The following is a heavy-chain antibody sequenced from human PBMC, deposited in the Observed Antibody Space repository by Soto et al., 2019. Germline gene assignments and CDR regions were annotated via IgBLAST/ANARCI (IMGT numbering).Heavy chain of an antibody. Sequence: EVQLVESGGGLVQPGGSLRLSCAASGFTVRSNYMTWVRQAPGKGLEWVSLLNSGGSTNYADSVKGRFTISRDNSKNTVYLKMNSLRAEDTAVYYCVSGRYDSVRLGMDVWGQGTTVTVSS. CDR1: GFTVRSNY. CDR2: LNSGGST. V-gene: IGHV3-66*01. D-gene: IGHD3-3*01. J-gene: IGHJ6*02. CDR3: VSGRYDSVRLGMDV.